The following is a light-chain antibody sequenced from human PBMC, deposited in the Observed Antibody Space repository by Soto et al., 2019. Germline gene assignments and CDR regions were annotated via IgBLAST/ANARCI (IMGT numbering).Light chain of an antibody. V-gene: IGKV3-20*01. CDR1: QSVSSGF. Sequence: EIVLTQYPGTLSLSPGERATLSCRASQSVSSGFLAWYQQKPGQAPRLLISGASSRATGIPDRFSGSGSGTDFTLTISRLDPEDFAVYYCQQYGSSPFTFGPGTKVDIK. CDR3: QQYGSSPFT. J-gene: IGKJ3*01. CDR2: GAS.